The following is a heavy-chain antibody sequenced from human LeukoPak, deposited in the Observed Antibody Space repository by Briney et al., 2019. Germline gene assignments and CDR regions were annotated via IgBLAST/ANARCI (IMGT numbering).Heavy chain of an antibody. J-gene: IGHJ5*02. D-gene: IGHD3-10*01. V-gene: IGHV1-18*01. CDR3: ARGRHPGSGSLSWFDP. CDR2: ISAYNGNT. CDR1: GYTFTSYG. Sequence: ASVKVSCKASGYTFTSYGISWVRQAPGQGLEWMGWISAYNGNTNYAQKLQGRVTMTTDTSTSTAYMELRSLRSDDTAVYYCARGRHPGSGSLSWFDPWGQGTLVTVSS.